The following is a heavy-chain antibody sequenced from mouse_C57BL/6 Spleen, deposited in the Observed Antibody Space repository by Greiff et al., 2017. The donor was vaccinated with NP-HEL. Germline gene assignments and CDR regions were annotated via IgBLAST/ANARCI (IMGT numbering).Heavy chain of an antibody. CDR3: ARNYYGNYGFAY. Sequence: VQLQQPGAELVKPGASVKLSCKASGYTFTSYWMLWVKQRPGQGLEWIGMIHPNSGSTNYNEKFKSKATLTVDKSSSTAYMQLSSLTSEDSAVYYCARNYYGNYGFAYWGQGTLVTVSA. CDR2: IHPNSGST. CDR1: GYTFTSYW. D-gene: IGHD2-1*01. V-gene: IGHV1-64*01. J-gene: IGHJ3*01.